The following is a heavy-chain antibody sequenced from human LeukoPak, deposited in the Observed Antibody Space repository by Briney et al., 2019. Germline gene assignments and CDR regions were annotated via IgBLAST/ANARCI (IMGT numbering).Heavy chain of an antibody. CDR1: GITFSSYA. CDR2: ISGSGGST. CDR3: AEQNPNYHVISGYYVAHWFDP. V-gene: IGHV3-23*01. D-gene: IGHD3-22*01. Sequence: PGGSLRLSCAASGITFSSYAMSWVRQAPGKGLEWVSAISGSGGSTYYADSVKGRFTISRDNSKNTLYLQMNSLSADDTAVYYCAEQNPNYHVISGYYVAHWFDPWGQGTLVTVSS. J-gene: IGHJ5*02.